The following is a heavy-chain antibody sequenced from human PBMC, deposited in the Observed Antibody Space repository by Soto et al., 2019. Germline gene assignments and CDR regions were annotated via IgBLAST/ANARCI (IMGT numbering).Heavy chain of an antibody. D-gene: IGHD3-10*02. CDR1: GYPFNSYG. J-gene: IGHJ6*03. V-gene: IGHV1-18*01. Sequence: QVKLVQSGAEVKKPGASVKVSCKASGYPFNSYGMIWVRQAPGQGLEWMGWISPYNGNIKYAQKLKGRVTMTTDTPTSTAYMELRSLRSDDTAVYYCARAITLFDYMDVWGKGTTVTVA. CDR2: ISPYNGNI. CDR3: ARAITLFDYMDV.